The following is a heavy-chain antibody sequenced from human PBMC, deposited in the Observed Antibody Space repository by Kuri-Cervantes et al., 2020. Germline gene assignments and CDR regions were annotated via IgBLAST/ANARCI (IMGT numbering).Heavy chain of an antibody. CDR1: GGSFSDYF. Sequence: SETLSLTCAVFGGSFSDYFWTWIRQTPGMGLEWIGEINHRGRTNYNPSLKSRVTISVDTSKNQFSLKLSSVTAADTAVYYCARDSEGAVAQWYFDLWGRGTLVTVSS. V-gene: IGHV4-34*01. J-gene: IGHJ2*01. D-gene: IGHD6-19*01. CDR2: INHRGRT. CDR3: ARDSEGAVAQWYFDL.